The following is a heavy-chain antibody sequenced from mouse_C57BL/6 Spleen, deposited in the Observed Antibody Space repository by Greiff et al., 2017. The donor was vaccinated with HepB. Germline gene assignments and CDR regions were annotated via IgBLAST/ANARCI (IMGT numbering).Heavy chain of an antibody. CDR1: GYTFTDYN. V-gene: IGHV1-22*01. D-gene: IGHD2-1*01. Sequence: EVKLMESGPELVKPGASVKMSCKASGYTFTDYNMHWVKQSHGKSLEWIGYINPNNGGTSYNQKFKGKATLTVNKSSSTAYMELRSLTSEDSAVYYCARADGNYAPWFAYWGQGTLVTVSA. J-gene: IGHJ3*01. CDR3: ARADGNYAPWFAY. CDR2: INPNNGGT.